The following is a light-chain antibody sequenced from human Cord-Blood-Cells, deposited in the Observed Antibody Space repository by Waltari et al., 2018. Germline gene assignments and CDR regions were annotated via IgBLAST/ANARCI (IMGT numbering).Light chain of an antibody. CDR1: SSDVGSYNR. CDR2: EVS. CDR3: SSYTSSSTQV. V-gene: IGLV2-18*02. J-gene: IGLJ1*01. Sequence: QSALTQPPSVSGSPGQSITISCTGTSSDVGSYNRVSWYQQPPGKAPKLMIYEVSNRPSGVPDRFSGSKSGNTASLTISGLQAEDEADYYCSSYTSSSTQVFGAGTKLTVL.